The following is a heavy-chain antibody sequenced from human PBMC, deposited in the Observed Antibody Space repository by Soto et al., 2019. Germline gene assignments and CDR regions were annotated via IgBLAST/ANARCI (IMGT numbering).Heavy chain of an antibody. V-gene: IGHV1-18*04. CDR3: ARVRIVGAREIDF. CDR1: GYTFNRHG. J-gene: IGHJ4*02. Sequence: QVHLVQSGGEVKKPGASVKVSCKASGYTFNRHGITWVLQAPGQGLAWMGWISGYNGDINYEQKFQGRVTLSSDTLTSTVYLEPKSLRFDDTAVYYCARVRIVGAREIDFWGQGTLVPVSS. D-gene: IGHD1-26*01. CDR2: ISGYNGDI.